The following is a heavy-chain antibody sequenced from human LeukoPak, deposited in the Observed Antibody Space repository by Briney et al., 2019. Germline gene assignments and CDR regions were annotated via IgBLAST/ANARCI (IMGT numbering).Heavy chain of an antibody. J-gene: IGHJ5*02. CDR2: IYYTGGT. CDR3: APGSTGGTRGSWFDP. Sequence: PSETPSLPRTVAGVSISSSRYYWGSIRQSPGRGLEWNGSIYYTGGTYYNPPLVSRVTIYVDTSKNHFSLKLSSVTAADTAVYYCAPGSTGGTRGSWFDPWGRGILVTVSS. CDR1: GVSISSSRYY. V-gene: IGHV4-39*02. D-gene: IGHD2-8*02.